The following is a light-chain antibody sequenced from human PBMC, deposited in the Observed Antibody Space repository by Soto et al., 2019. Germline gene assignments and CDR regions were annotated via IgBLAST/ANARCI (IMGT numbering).Light chain of an antibody. CDR3: VAWDDSLSGYV. J-gene: IGLJ1*01. V-gene: IGLV1-47*01. CDR1: SSNIGRDY. CDR2: RGN. Sequence: HSVLTQPPSVSGTPGQRVNISCSGSSSNIGRDYVYWYQQFPGTAPKLLIYRGNQRPSGVPDRFSGSKSGTSASLAISGLRSDDESDYYCVAWDDSLSGYVFGTVTKVTVL.